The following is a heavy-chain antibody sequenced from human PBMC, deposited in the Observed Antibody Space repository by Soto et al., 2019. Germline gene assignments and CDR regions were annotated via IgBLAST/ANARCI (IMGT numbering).Heavy chain of an antibody. D-gene: IGHD2-8*01. CDR1: GYTFTSYG. V-gene: IGHV1-18*01. Sequence: AQLVQSGGEVKKPGASVKVSCRASGYTFTSYGYAWGRQAPGQGLEWVGWISAYNGDTNYAQKFQDRVTLTTDTSTTTAHMELRNLGSDDTAVYYCARSGAYCTSITCLFDSFWGLGTLVTVSS. CDR3: ARSGAYCTSITCLFDSF. J-gene: IGHJ4*02. CDR2: ISAYNGDT.